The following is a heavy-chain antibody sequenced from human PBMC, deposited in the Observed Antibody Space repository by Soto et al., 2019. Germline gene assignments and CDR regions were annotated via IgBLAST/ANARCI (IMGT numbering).Heavy chain of an antibody. Sequence: GGSLRLSCAASGFTFSSYEMNWVRQASGKGLEWVSYISSSGSTIYYADSVKGRFTISRDNAKNSLYLQMNSLRAEDTAVYYCAREYSGYDHFSYYYYYGMDVWGQGTTVTAP. CDR2: ISSSGSTI. CDR1: GFTFSSYE. D-gene: IGHD5-12*01. V-gene: IGHV3-48*03. J-gene: IGHJ6*02. CDR3: AREYSGYDHFSYYYYYGMDV.